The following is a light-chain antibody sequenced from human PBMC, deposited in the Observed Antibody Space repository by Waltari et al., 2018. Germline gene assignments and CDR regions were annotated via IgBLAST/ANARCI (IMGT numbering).Light chain of an antibody. CDR3: QQFDTLPPS. J-gene: IGKJ4*01. Sequence: DIQMTQSPSSLSASVGDRVTITCQASQDINNFLNWYQQKPGRAPSPLIYDASNLETGVPSRFSGGGSGTHFTLTISSLQTEDSATYYCQQFDTLPPSFGGGTKVEI. V-gene: IGKV1-33*01. CDR2: DAS. CDR1: QDINNF.